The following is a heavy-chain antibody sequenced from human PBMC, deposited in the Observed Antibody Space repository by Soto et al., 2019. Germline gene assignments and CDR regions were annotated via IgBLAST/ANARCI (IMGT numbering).Heavy chain of an antibody. V-gene: IGHV3-23*01. J-gene: IGHJ4*02. Sequence: KAREWVSAISRGGGRTYYADYGKGRCTISRDNSKTTLYLQMKSLRAEDTGVYFCAISYSSSWYARGFDYWGQG. D-gene: IGHD6-13*01. CDR3: AISYSSSWYARGFDY. CDR2: ISRGGGRT.